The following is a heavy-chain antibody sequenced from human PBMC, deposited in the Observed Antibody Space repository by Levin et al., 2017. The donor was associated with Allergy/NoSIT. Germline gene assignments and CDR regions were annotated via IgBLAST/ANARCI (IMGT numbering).Heavy chain of an antibody. J-gene: IGHJ4*02. Sequence: KSSETLSLTCTVSGGSVSSGSYYWSWIRQPPGKGLEWIAYIYYSGSTNYNPSFKSRVTISVDTSKNQFSLKLSSVTAADTAVYYCAREIRIAVTGRDYFDYWGQGTLVTVSS. CDR2: IYYSGST. V-gene: IGHV4-61*01. CDR1: GGSVSSGSYY. CDR3: AREIRIAVTGRDYFDY. D-gene: IGHD6-19*01.